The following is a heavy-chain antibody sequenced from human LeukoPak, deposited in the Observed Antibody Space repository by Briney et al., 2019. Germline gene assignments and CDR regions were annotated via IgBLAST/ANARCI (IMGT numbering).Heavy chain of an antibody. V-gene: IGHV3-30-3*01. J-gene: IGHJ4*02. Sequence: GGSLRLSCAASGFTFSSYAMHWVRQAPGKGLEWVAVISYDGSNKYYADSVKGRFTISRDNSKNTLYLQMNSLRAEDTAVYYCAKDRSGYGDAFDYWGQGSLVTVSS. CDR1: GFTFSSYA. CDR3: AKDRSGYGDAFDY. D-gene: IGHD4-17*01. CDR2: ISYDGSNK.